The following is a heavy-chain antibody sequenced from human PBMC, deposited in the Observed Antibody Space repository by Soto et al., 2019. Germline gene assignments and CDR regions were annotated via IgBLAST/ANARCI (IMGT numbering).Heavy chain of an antibody. Sequence: PGGSLRLSCAASGFSFSDYYMSWIRQAPGKGLEWVSLISTSGSSTDYADSVKGRFTISRDNAKNSLSLQMNSLRAEDTAVYYCGKVADSGYYTVERWGQGTLVTVSS. CDR3: GKVADSGYYTVER. V-gene: IGHV3-11*01. CDR1: GFSFSDYY. J-gene: IGHJ4*02. D-gene: IGHD3-22*01. CDR2: ISTSGSST.